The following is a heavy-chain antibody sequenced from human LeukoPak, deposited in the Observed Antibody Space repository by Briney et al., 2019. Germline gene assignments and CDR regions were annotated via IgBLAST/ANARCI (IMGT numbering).Heavy chain of an antibody. CDR1: GFTFSDYY. CDR2: ISSSSSYT. CDR3: AKYLYTWNDGGSVDY. Sequence: PGGSLRLSCAASGFTFSDYYMSWIRQAPGKGLEWVSYISSSSSYTNYADSVKGRFTISRDNAKNSLYLQMNSLRAEDTAVYYCAKYLYTWNDGGSVDYWGQGTLVTVSS. D-gene: IGHD1-1*01. J-gene: IGHJ4*02. V-gene: IGHV3-11*06.